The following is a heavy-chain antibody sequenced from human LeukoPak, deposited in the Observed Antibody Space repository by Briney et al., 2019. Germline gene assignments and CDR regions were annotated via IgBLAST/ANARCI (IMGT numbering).Heavy chain of an antibody. CDR3: ARAPADSYGSGSPYYFDY. D-gene: IGHD3-10*01. CDR1: GYTFTDYY. J-gene: IGHJ4*02. Sequence: ASVKVSCKASGYTFTDYYMHWVRPAPGQGLEWMGWINPHSGVTNFAQRFQGRVTLTRDTSVSTAYMELSRLTSDDTAVYYCARAPADSYGSGSPYYFDYWGQGTLVTVSS. V-gene: IGHV1-2*02. CDR2: INPHSGVT.